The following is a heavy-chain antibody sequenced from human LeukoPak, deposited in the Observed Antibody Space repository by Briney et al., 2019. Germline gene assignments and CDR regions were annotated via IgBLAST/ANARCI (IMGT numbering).Heavy chain of an antibody. D-gene: IGHD2-21*02. V-gene: IGHV7-4-1*02. CDR2: INTNTGNP. Sequence: ASVKVSCKASGYTFTSYAMNWVRQAPGQGLEWMGWINTNTGNPTYAQGFTGRFVFSLDTSVSTAYLQISSLKAEDTAVYYCARDLPCGGDCYSWFDYWGQGTLVTVSS. CDR1: GYTFTSYA. CDR3: ARDLPCGGDCYSWFDY. J-gene: IGHJ4*02.